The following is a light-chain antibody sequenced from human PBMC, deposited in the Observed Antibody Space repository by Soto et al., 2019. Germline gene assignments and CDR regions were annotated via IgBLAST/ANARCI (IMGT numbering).Light chain of an antibody. J-gene: IGKJ1*01. CDR1: QSISSW. CDR3: QQYNSYPWT. V-gene: IGKV1-5*01. CDR2: GAS. Sequence: DIQMTQSPSTLSASVGDRVTITCRASQSISSWLSWYQQKPGKDPQLLIYGASSWESGVPSRFSGSGSGTDFTLTISRLQPDDFATYYCQQYNSYPWTFGQGTKVEIK.